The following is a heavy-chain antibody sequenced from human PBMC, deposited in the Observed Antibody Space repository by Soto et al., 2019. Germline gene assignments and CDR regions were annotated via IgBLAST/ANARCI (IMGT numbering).Heavy chain of an antibody. J-gene: IGHJ3*02. Sequence: QVQLVESGGGVVQPGRSLRLSCAASGFTFSIYGMHWVRHAPGKGLEWVAMISFDGSEKYYTDSVKGRFHISRDSSKNTMYLQRDSLRVEDTAVYYCARDRRLYYSDAFDIWGQGTTVTVSS. D-gene: IGHD1-26*01. CDR1: GFTFSIYG. V-gene: IGHV3-30*03. CDR3: ARDRRLYYSDAFDI. CDR2: ISFDGSEK.